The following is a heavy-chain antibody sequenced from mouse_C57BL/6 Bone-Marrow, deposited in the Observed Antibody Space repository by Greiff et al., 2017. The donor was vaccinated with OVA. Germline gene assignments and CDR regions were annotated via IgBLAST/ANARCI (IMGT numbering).Heavy chain of an antibody. CDR2: ISNCGCST. Sequence: EVKLVESGGGLVQPGGSLKLSCAASGFTFSDYYMYWVRPTPEKRLAWVAYISNCGCSTYYPDTVTGRFPISRDNAKNTLYLQMSRLKSEYTAMYYCARPFNWYFDVWGTGTTVTVSS. CDR1: GFTFSDYY. J-gene: IGHJ1*03. V-gene: IGHV5-12*01. CDR3: ARPFNWYFDV.